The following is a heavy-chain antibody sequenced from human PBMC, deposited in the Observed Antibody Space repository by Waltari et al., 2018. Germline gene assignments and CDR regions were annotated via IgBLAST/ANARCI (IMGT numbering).Heavy chain of an antibody. CDR3: ATSIYCSSTSCTPRDGWFDP. Sequence: QVQLVQSGAEVKKPGASVKVSCKVSGYTLTELSMHWVRPAPGKGLEWMGGFDPEDGETIYAQKFQGRVTMTEDTSTDTAYMELSSLRSEDTAVYYCATSIYCSSTSCTPRDGWFDPWGQGTLVTVSS. CDR1: GYTLTELS. D-gene: IGHD2-2*01. J-gene: IGHJ5*02. V-gene: IGHV1-24*01. CDR2: FDPEDGET.